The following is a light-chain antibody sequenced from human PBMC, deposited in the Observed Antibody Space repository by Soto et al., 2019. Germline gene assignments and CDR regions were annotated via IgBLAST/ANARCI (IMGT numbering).Light chain of an antibody. CDR1: ENINKY. J-gene: IGKJ5*01. V-gene: IGKV1-33*01. CDR2: AAS. Sequence: DIRMTQLPSSMSASGGDRVTITCQASENINKYLTWYQQKPGKAPTLLISAASNVETGVPSRFSGRGSGTDFSFTITRLQPDEIARDYCQQYEDLPLPFGQGTRLEIK. CDR3: QQYEDLPLP.